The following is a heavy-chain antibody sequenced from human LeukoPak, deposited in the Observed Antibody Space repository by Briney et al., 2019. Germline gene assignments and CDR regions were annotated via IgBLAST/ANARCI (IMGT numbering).Heavy chain of an antibody. D-gene: IGHD6-13*01. J-gene: IGHJ4*02. V-gene: IGHV3-48*04. CDR1: GFTFSSYS. Sequence: GGSLRLSCAASGFTFSSYSINWVRQAPGKGLEWVSYISSSSSTIYYADSVKGRFTISRDNAKNSLYLQMNSLRAEDTAVYYCARASIAAAVSYWGQGTLVTVSS. CDR3: ARASIAAAVSY. CDR2: ISSSSSTI.